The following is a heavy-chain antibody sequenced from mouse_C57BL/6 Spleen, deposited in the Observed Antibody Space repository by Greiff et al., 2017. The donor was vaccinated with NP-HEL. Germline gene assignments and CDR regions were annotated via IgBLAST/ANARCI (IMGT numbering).Heavy chain of an antibody. CDR3: ASPYGSSPAWFAY. CDR2: ISSGGSYT. D-gene: IGHD1-1*01. J-gene: IGHJ3*01. CDR1: GFTFSSYG. V-gene: IGHV5-6*01. Sequence: EVHLVESGGDLVKPGGSLKLSCAASGFTFSSYGMSWVRQTPDKRLEWVATISSGGSYTYYPDSVKGRFTISRANAKNTLYLQMSSLKSEDTAMYYCASPYGSSPAWFAYWGQGTLVTVSA.